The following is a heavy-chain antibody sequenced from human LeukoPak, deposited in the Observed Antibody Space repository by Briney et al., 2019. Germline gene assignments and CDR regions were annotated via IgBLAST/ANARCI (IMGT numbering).Heavy chain of an antibody. V-gene: IGHV3-23*01. CDR1: GFTFSTYA. D-gene: IGHD5-24*01. CDR2: LRGNGDT. CDR3: ARDVRAGDGYNCDY. J-gene: IGHJ4*02. Sequence: QAGGSLRLSCAASGFTFSTYAMSWVREAPVRGLEWVSSLRGNGDTFYADSVKGRFTLSRDDSRNTVYLQLNNLRVEDTAVYYCARDVRAGDGYNCDYWGQGTLVTVSS.